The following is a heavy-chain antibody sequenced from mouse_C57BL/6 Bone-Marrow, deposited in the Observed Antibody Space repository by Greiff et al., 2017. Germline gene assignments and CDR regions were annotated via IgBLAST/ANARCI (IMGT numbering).Heavy chain of an antibody. V-gene: IGHV1-81*01. D-gene: IGHD1-1*01. CDR1: GYTFTSYG. CDR2: IYPRSGNT. CDR3: ARDYYGSSYGYVDV. Sequence: VQLQQSGAELARPGASVKLSCKASGYTFTSYGISWVKQRTGQGLEWIGEIYPRSGNTYYNEKFKGKATLTADKSSSTAYMELRSLTSEDSAVYFCARDYYGSSYGYVDVWGTGTTVTVSS. J-gene: IGHJ1*03.